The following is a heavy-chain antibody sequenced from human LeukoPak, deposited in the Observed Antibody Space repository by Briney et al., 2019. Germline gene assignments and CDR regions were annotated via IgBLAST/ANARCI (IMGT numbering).Heavy chain of an antibody. V-gene: IGHV3-53*04. CDR2: IYSGGST. CDR1: GFTVSSNY. J-gene: IGHJ4*02. CDR3: ARGTGKRYYYDNYFDY. Sequence: PGGSLRLSCAASGFTVSSNYMSWVRQAPGKGLEWVSVIYSGGSTYYADSVKGRFTISRHNSKNTLYLQMNSLRAEDTAVYYCARGTGKRYYYDNYFDYWGQGTLVTVSS. D-gene: IGHD3-22*01.